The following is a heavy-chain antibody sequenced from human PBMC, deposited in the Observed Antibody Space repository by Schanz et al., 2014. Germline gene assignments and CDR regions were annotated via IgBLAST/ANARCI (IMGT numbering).Heavy chain of an antibody. Sequence: DVQLLESGGGLVQPGGSLRLSCAASGFSFSSYAMGWVRQARGKGLEWVSVIGVDGTTTYYADSVKGRFTMSRDNAKNSVFLQMNSLRAEDTAVYYCVRDSFFAFDYWGQGTLVTVSS. D-gene: IGHD3-3*01. CDR3: VRDSFFAFDY. J-gene: IGHJ4*02. CDR2: IGVDGTTT. CDR1: GFSFSSYA. V-gene: IGHV3-23*01.